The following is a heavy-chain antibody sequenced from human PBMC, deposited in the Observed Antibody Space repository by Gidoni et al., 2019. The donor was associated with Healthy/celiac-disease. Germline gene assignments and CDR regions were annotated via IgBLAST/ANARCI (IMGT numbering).Heavy chain of an antibody. V-gene: IGHV3-30*03. Sequence: QVQLVESGGGVVQPGRSLRLSCAASGFTFSSYGMHWVRKAPGKGLEWVAVISYDGSNKYYADSVKGRFTISRDNSKNTLYLQMNSLRAEDTAVYYCATRHIAVAGTDDYWGQGTLVTVSS. CDR2: ISYDGSNK. CDR3: ATRHIAVAGTDDY. J-gene: IGHJ4*02. CDR1: GFTFSSYG. D-gene: IGHD6-19*01.